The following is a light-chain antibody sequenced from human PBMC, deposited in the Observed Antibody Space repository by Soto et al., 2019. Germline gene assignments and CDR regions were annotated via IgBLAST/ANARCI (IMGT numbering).Light chain of an antibody. J-gene: IGKJ2*01. V-gene: IGKV1-5*03. CDR2: KAS. CDR1: QSISSW. Sequence: DIQMTQSPSTLSASVGDRVTITCRASQSISSWLAWYQQKPGQAPKLLIYKASDLQNGISSRFSGSGSGTEFTLTISSLQPDDYATYYCQQYKVYPYIFGQGTKLE. CDR3: QQYKVYPYI.